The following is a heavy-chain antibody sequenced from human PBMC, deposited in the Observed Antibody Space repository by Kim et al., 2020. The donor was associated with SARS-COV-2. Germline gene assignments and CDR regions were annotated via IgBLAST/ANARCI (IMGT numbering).Heavy chain of an antibody. J-gene: IGHJ6*02. D-gene: IGHD2-15*01. V-gene: IGHV3-74*01. CDR2: IKTDGSRI. Sequence: GGSLRLSCVASGFTFSSYWMHWARQAPGKGLVWVSHIKTDGSRINYADSVKGRFTISRDNAKNTLYLQMNSLRAEDTAIYYCAKVGYYNALDVWGQGTTV. CDR1: GFTFSSYW. CDR3: AKVGYYNALDV.